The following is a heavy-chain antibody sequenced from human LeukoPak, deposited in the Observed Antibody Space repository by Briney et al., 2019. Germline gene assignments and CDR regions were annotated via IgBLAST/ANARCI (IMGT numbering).Heavy chain of an antibody. Sequence: AGGSLRLSCVVSGIPFSDYYMNWIRQTQVNGLEWISYISASSSYTDYADSVKGRFTISRDNAQNALFLQMNRLRVEDTAVYYCAAGTAADYWGQGTLVTVSS. CDR2: ISASSSYT. V-gene: IGHV3-11*03. CDR1: GIPFSDYY. CDR3: AAGTAADY. D-gene: IGHD6-13*01. J-gene: IGHJ4*02.